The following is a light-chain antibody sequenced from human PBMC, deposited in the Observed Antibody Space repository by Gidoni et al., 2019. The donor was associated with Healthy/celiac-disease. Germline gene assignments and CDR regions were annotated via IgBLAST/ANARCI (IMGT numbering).Light chain of an antibody. CDR2: GAS. CDR3: QQYNNWPFFT. Sequence: IVITQSPATLSVSPGERATLSCRASQSVSSNLAWYQQKPGQAPRLLIYGASTRTTGIPARFSGSGSGTEFTLTISSLQSEDFAVYYCQQYNNWPFFTFGPGTKVDIK. CDR1: QSVSSN. V-gene: IGKV3-15*01. J-gene: IGKJ3*01.